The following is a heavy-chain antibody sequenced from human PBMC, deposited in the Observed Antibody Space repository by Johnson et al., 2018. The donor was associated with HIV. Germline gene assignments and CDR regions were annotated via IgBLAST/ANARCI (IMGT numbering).Heavy chain of an antibody. D-gene: IGHD3-16*02. CDR2: ISYDGSNK. J-gene: IGHJ3*02. CDR3: ARDRVITFGGVIGRGAFDI. V-gene: IGHV3-30*19. CDR1: GFTFSSYG. Sequence: QMQLVESGGGVVQPGGSLRLSCAASGFTFSSYGMHWVRQAPGKGLDWVAVISYDGSNKYYADSVKGRFTISRDNSKNTLYLQMNSLRAEDTAVYYCARDRVITFGGVIGRGAFDIWGQGTMVTVSS.